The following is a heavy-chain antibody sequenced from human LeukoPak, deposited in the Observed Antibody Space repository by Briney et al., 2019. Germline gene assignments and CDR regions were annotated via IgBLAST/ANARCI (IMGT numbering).Heavy chain of an antibody. CDR1: GFTFSSYA. CDR3: AKDIDQGSGIAAAGFDY. J-gene: IGHJ4*02. D-gene: IGHD6-13*01. CDR2: ISYDGSNK. V-gene: IGHV3-30*04. Sequence: GGSLRLSCAASGFTFSSYAMHWVRQAPGKGLEWVAVISYDGSNKYYADSVKGRFTISRDNAKNSLYLQMNSLRAEDTALYYCAKDIDQGSGIAAAGFDYWGQGTLVTVSS.